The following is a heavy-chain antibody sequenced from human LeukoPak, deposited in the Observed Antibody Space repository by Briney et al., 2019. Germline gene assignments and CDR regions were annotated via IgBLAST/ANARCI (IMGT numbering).Heavy chain of an antibody. Sequence: SETLSLTCTVSGASISSSSYYWGWIRQPPGTGLEWIGSIYYSGSTYYNPSLKSRVTISVDTSKNQFSLKLSSVTAADTAVYYCARGPPDCSSTSCYAFDAFDIWGQGTMVTVSS. J-gene: IGHJ3*02. CDR3: ARGPPDCSSTSCYAFDAFDI. CDR1: GASISSSSYY. V-gene: IGHV4-39*07. D-gene: IGHD2-2*01. CDR2: IYYSGST.